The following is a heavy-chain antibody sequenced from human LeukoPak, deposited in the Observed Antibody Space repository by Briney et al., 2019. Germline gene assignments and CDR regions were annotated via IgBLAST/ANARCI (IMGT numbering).Heavy chain of an antibody. CDR2: ICRSGST. V-gene: IGHV4-38-2*02. CDR1: DYSVTTIHC. J-gene: IGHJ4*02. D-gene: IGHD2-21*02. Sequence: SETLSLTCTVSDYSVTTIHCWGWIRQPPGKGLEWIGTICRSGSTYYNPSLKSRVTTSLDTSKNQFSLRLSSVTAADTAVYYCARAGLGTNFYSNFDYWGQGTLVTVSS. CDR3: ARAGLGTNFYSNFDY.